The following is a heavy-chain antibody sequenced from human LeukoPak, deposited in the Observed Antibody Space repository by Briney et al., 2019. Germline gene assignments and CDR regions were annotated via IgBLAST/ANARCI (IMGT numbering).Heavy chain of an antibody. CDR3: AILVGATAIDAVDI. CDR2: IYYSGST. D-gene: IGHD1-26*01. CDR1: GGSISSYY. V-gene: IGHV4-59*01. J-gene: IGHJ3*02. Sequence: PSETLSLTCAVSGGSISSYYWSWIRQPPGKGLEWIGYIYYSGSTNYNPSLKSRVTISVDTSKNQFSLKLSSVTAADTAVYYCAILVGATAIDAVDIWGQGTMVTVSS.